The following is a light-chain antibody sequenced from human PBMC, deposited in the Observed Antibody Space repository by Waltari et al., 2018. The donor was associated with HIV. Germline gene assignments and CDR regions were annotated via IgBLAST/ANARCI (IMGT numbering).Light chain of an antibody. J-gene: IGKJ5*01. V-gene: IGKV1-9*01. CDR3: QQLNSYPIT. Sequence: DIQLTQSPSFLSASVGERVTITCRASQGISSYLAWYQQKPGNAPKLLIYAASTLQSGVPSRFSGSGSGTEFTLTISSLQPEDFATYYCQQLNSYPITFGQGTRLEI. CDR2: AAS. CDR1: QGISSY.